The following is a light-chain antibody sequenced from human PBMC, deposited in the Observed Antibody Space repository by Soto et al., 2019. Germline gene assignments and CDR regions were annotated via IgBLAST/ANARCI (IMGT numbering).Light chain of an antibody. J-gene: IGKJ1*01. CDR2: GAS. V-gene: IGKV3-20*01. CDR1: QSVSNNY. CDR3: QQYGSSPSWT. Sequence: EILLTQSPGTLSLSPGERGTLSCRASQSVSNNYLAWFQHKPGQAPRLLIFGASTRATGIPDRFSGSGSGTRFTLTISSLEPEDFAVYYCQQYGSSPSWTFGQGTKVELK.